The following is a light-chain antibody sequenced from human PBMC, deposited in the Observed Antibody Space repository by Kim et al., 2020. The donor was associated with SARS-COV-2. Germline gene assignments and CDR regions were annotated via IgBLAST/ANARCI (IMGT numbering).Light chain of an antibody. J-gene: IGLJ2*01. V-gene: IGLV3-19*01. CDR3: KSRDSSGNVV. CDR1: SLRSYY. Sequence: SSELTQDPVVSVALGQTVRITCQGDSLRSYYASWYQQKPGQAPVLVIYGRNNRPSGIPDRFSGPTSGNTASLTITGAQAEDEADYYCKSRDSSGNVVFGGGTQLTVL. CDR2: GRN.